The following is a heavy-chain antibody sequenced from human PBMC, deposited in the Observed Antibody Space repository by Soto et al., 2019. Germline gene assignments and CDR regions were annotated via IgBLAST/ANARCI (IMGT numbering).Heavy chain of an antibody. V-gene: IGHV3-53*01. CDR1: GFTVSSNY. Sequence: EVQLVESGGGLIQPGGSLRLSCAASGFTVSSNYMSWVRQAPGEGLEWVSIIHTGGSTYYADYVRGRFTISRDNSKNTLYLQMNSLSAEYTAVYYCARAQSAAEMPFAYWGQGTLVTVSS. D-gene: IGHD2-2*01. CDR2: IHTGGST. CDR3: ARAQSAAEMPFAY. J-gene: IGHJ4*02.